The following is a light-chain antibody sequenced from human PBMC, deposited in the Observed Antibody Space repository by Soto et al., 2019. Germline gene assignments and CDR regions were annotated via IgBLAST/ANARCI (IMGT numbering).Light chain of an antibody. V-gene: IGKV3-15*01. CDR3: QQYNNWPPLT. Sequence: TQSPATLSLSPGESATLSCRASQSVSSKLAWYQKKPGQAPRLLIYGVSTRATGIPARFSGSGSETKFTLTISSLQSEDFAVYYCQQYNNWPPLTFGGGTKVDIK. CDR2: GVS. CDR1: QSVSSK. J-gene: IGKJ4*01.